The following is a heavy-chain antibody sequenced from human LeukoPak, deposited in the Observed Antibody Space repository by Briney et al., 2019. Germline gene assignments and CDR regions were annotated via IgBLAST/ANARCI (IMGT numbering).Heavy chain of an antibody. D-gene: IGHD6-13*01. CDR3: ARDRTRSPFHSSSFAWFDP. Sequence: PSETLSLTCTVSGYSISSGYYWGWIRQPPGKGLEWIGSIYHGGSTYYNPSLKSRVTISVDTSKNQFSLKLSSVTAADTAVYYCARDRTRSPFHSSSFAWFDPWGQGTLVTVSS. J-gene: IGHJ5*02. V-gene: IGHV4-38-2*02. CDR2: IYHGGST. CDR1: GYSISSGYY.